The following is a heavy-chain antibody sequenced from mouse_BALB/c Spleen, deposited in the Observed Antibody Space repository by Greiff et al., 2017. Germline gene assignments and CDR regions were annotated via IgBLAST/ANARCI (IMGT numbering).Heavy chain of an antibody. V-gene: IGHV3-6*02. CDR2: ISYDGSN. CDR3: ARDRDWDWFAY. Sequence: EVKLQESGPGLVKPSQSLSLTCSVTGYSITSCYYWNWIRQFPGNQLEWMGYISYDGSNNYNPSLKNRISITRDTSKNQFFLKLNSVTTEDTATYYCARDRDWDWFAYWGQGTLVTVSA. J-gene: IGHJ3*01. D-gene: IGHD4-1*01. CDR1: GYSITSCYY.